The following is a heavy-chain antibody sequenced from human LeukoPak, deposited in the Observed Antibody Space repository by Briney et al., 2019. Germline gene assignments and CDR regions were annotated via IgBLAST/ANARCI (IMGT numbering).Heavy chain of an antibody. D-gene: IGHD1-20*01. CDR1: GYTLTELS. Sequence: GASVKVSCKVSGYTLTELSMHWVRQAPGKGLEWMGGFDPEDGETSYAQKFQGRVTTTEDTSTDTAYMELSSLRSEDTAVYYCATWGTYNWNEQDAFDIWGQGTMVTVSS. CDR3: ATWGTYNWNEQDAFDI. J-gene: IGHJ3*02. CDR2: FDPEDGET. V-gene: IGHV1-24*01.